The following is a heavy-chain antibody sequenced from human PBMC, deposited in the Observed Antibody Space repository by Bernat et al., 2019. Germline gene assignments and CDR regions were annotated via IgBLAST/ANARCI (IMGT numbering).Heavy chain of an antibody. J-gene: IGHJ4*02. D-gene: IGHD3-10*01. CDR2: ISSRDGTT. Sequence: EVQLLESGGGLAQPGGSLRLSCAASGFTFSNYAMSWVRQAPGKGLEWVSSISSRDGTTYYVDSVKGRFSISRDNSKNTLYLQMSTLRAEDTAVYYCAKFPGGLNGLTYYDSGSNRYFDCWGPGTLVTVS. V-gene: IGHV3-23*01. CDR1: GFTFSNYA. CDR3: AKFPGGLNGLTYYDSGSNRYFDC.